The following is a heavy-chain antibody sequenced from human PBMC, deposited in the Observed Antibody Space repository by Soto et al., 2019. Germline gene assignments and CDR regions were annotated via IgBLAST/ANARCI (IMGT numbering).Heavy chain of an antibody. Sequence: SETLSLTCTVSGVSVSSGLYYWSWLWQPPGKGPEWIGYIYYCVSTFYNPSLKSRVTILVDTSKIQFSLKLSSVTVADTAVYYCARVAHYYDSSGYYSPWFDPWGQGTLVTVSS. CDR3: ARVAHYYDSSGYYSPWFDP. CDR1: GVSVSSGLYY. CDR2: IYYCVST. D-gene: IGHD3-22*01. J-gene: IGHJ5*02. V-gene: IGHV4-31*03.